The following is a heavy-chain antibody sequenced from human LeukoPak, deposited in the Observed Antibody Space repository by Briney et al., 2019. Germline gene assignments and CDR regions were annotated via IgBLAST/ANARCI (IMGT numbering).Heavy chain of an antibody. J-gene: IGHJ4*02. CDR1: GDSISSSNYY. D-gene: IGHD6-13*01. Sequence: PSETLSLTCTVSGDSISSSNYYWSWIRQPPGKGLEWIGEINHSGSTNYNPSLKSRVTISVDRSKNQFSLKLSSVTAADTAVYYCARVVVAAAIVDYWGQGTLVTVSS. CDR2: INHSGST. CDR3: ARVVVAAAIVDY. V-gene: IGHV4-39*07.